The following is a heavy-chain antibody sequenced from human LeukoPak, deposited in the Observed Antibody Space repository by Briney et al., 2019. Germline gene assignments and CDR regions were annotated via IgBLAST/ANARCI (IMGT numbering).Heavy chain of an antibody. CDR3: ARVRGNIAFDI. V-gene: IGHV3-20*04. CDR2: ISRSGATT. J-gene: IGHJ3*02. CDR1: GFIVGEYG. Sequence: GDSLRLSCSGSGFIVGEYGMSWVRQPPGKGLQWVSGISRSGATTGYADSVKGRFTISRDNSKNTLYLQMDSLRAEDTAVYCCARVRGNIAFDIWGQGTMVTVSS.